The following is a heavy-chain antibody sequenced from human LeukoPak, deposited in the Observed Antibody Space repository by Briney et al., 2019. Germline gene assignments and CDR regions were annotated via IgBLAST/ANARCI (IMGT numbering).Heavy chain of an antibody. CDR2: IYSGGST. V-gene: IGHV3-53*01. CDR3: ARHVPYYYDSSGYYLTRELDAGYDY. D-gene: IGHD3-22*01. Sequence: GGSLRLSCAASGFTVSSNYMSWVRQAPGKRLEWVSVIYSGGSTYYADSVKGRFTISRDNSRNTLYLQMNSLGAEDTAVYYCARHVPYYYDSSGYYLTRELDAGYDYWGQGTLVTVSS. J-gene: IGHJ4*02. CDR1: GFTVSSNY.